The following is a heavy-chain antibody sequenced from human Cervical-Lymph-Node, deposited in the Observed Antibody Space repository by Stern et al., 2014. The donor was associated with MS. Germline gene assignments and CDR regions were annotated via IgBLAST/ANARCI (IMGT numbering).Heavy chain of an antibody. Sequence: VQLVESGGGVVQPGTSLRLSCAASGFTFSYYGMHWVRQAPGKGLEWVAAISYEGSNKYYADSVKGRFTISRDNFKNTLYLQMNNLRAEDSAVYYCVKDYDDYDYYFDYWGREPWSPSPQ. J-gene: IGHJ4*02. CDR2: ISYEGSNK. CDR3: VKDYDDYDYYFDY. CDR1: GFTFSYYG. D-gene: IGHD4-17*01. V-gene: IGHV3-30*18.